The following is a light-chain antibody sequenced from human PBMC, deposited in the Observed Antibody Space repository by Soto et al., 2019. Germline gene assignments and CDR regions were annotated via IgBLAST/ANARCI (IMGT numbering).Light chain of an antibody. CDR2: DAS. J-gene: IGKJ1*01. V-gene: IGKV3-15*01. CDR3: QQCNSWPRT. Sequence: EIVMTQSPAALSVSPLESVTLSCRASQSLGGNLAWYQQTPGQAPRLLIYDASTRATGIPARFSGSGSGTEFTLTISSLQSEDFAAYYCQQCNSWPRTFGQGTKVDIK. CDR1: QSLGGN.